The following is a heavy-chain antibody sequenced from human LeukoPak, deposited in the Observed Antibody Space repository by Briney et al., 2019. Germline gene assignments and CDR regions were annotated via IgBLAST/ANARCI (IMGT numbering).Heavy chain of an antibody. Sequence: GGSLRLSCAASGFTFSNYWMHWVRQAPGKGLAWVSRINSDGSSTSYADSVKGRFTISRDTAKNTLYLQMNSLRDEDAAVYFCARGGSRPLDYWGQGTLVTVSS. CDR3: ARGGSRPLDY. V-gene: IGHV3-74*01. CDR2: INSDGSST. J-gene: IGHJ4*02. CDR1: GFTFSNYW. D-gene: IGHD3-10*01.